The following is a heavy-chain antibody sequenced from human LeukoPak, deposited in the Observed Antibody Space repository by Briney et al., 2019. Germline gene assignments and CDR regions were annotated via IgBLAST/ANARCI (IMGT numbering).Heavy chain of an antibody. CDR3: AREGDGYYYYYMDV. Sequence: GASVKVSCKASGYTFTSYDINWVRQATGQGLEWMGWMNPNSGNTGYAQKFQGRVTMTRNTSISTAYMELSSLRSEDTAVYYCAREGDGYYYYYMDVWGKGTTVTISS. CDR1: GYTFTSYD. V-gene: IGHV1-8*01. J-gene: IGHJ6*03. D-gene: IGHD2-21*01. CDR2: MNPNSGNT.